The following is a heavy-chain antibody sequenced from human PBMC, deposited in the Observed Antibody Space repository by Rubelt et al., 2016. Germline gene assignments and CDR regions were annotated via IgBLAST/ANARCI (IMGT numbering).Heavy chain of an antibody. D-gene: IGHD6-6*01. Sequence: VRQAPGKGLEWVAVIWSDGSNKYYVDSVKGRFTISRDNSKNRLFLQMNSLESEDTAVYYCTTVGIAARGVWWGQGTLVAVSS. V-gene: IGHV3-33*01. CDR3: TTVGIAARGVW. CDR2: IWSDGSNK. J-gene: IGHJ4*02.